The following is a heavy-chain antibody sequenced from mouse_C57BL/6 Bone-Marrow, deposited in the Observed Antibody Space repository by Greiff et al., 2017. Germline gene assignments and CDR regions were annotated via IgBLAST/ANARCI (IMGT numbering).Heavy chain of an antibody. CDR2: IFPGRGST. CDR3: ARDRAYGNYEDY. V-gene: IGHV1-55*01. D-gene: IGHD2-1*01. Sequence: QVQLQQPGAELVKPGASVKMSCKASGYTFTSYWITWVKQRPGQGLEWIGDIFPGRGSTNYNEKFKGKATLTVDTPSSTAYMQLSSLPSVDSAVFYCARDRAYGNYEDYWGQGTTLTGAS. CDR1: GYTFTSYW. J-gene: IGHJ2*01.